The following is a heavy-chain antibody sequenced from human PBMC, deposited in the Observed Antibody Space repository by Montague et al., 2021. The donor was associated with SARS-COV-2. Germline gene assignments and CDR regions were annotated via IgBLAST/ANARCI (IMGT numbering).Heavy chain of an antibody. CDR2: IYSSGST. CDR1: GGPISSYY. Sequence: SETLSLTCSVSGGPISSYYWSWIRQPPGKGLEWIGHIYSSGSTNYNPSLKSRVTISLDTSKNQFSLKLNSVTAADTAVYYCARGVYGPDAFDIWGQGTMVTVSS. CDR3: ARGVYGPDAFDI. D-gene: IGHD3-10*01. V-gene: IGHV4-59*01. J-gene: IGHJ3*02.